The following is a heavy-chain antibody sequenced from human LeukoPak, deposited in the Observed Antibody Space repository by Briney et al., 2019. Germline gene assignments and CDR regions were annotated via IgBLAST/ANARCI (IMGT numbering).Heavy chain of an antibody. D-gene: IGHD3-10*01. Sequence: GGSLRLSCAASGFTFSSYGMHWVRQAPGKGLEWVAAIWYDGSNKYYADSVKGRFTISRDNSKNTLYLQMNSLRAEDTVVYYCARDGGSLGFGTREGAFDIWGQGTMVTVSS. CDR3: ARDGGSLGFGTREGAFDI. CDR2: IWYDGSNK. CDR1: GFTFSSYG. J-gene: IGHJ3*02. V-gene: IGHV3-33*01.